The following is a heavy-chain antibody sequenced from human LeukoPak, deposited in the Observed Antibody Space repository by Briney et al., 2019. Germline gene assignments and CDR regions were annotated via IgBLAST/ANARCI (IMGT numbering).Heavy chain of an antibody. CDR2: ISGSGGST. CDR3: AKESKGVAVAGTQDY. Sequence: PGGSLRLSCAASGFNFANHAMSWVRQTPGKGLERVSAISGSGGSTYYADSVKGRFTISRDNSKNTLYLQMNSLRAEDTAVYYCAKESKGVAVAGTQDYWGQGTLVTVSS. CDR1: GFNFANHA. V-gene: IGHV3-23*01. J-gene: IGHJ4*02. D-gene: IGHD6-19*01.